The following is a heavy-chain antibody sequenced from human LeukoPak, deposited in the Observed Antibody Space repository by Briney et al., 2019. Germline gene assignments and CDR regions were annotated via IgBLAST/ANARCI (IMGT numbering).Heavy chain of an antibody. CDR2: IIPIFGTA. V-gene: IGHV1-69*13. D-gene: IGHD3-10*01. Sequence: GASVKVSCKASGGTFSSYAISWVRQAPGQGLEWMGGIIPIFGTANYAQKFQGRVTITADESTSTAYMELSSLRSEDTAVYYCARIGTMVRGVKNAFDIRGQGTMVTVSS. J-gene: IGHJ3*02. CDR3: ARIGTMVRGVKNAFDI. CDR1: GGTFSSYA.